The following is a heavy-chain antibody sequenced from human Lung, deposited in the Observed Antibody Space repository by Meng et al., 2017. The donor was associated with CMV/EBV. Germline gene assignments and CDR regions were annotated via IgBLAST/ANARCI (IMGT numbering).Heavy chain of an antibody. V-gene: IGHV3-7*01. CDR2: IKQDGSEK. CDR3: ARAGRSSGRIDY. CDR1: GFTFSSYW. J-gene: IGHJ4*02. D-gene: IGHD6-19*01. Sequence: ESXKISXAASGFTFSSYWMSWVRQAPGKGLEWVANIKQDGSEKYYVDSVKGRFTISRDNAKNSLYLQMNSLRAEDTAVYYCARAGRSSGRIDYWGQGTLVTVSS.